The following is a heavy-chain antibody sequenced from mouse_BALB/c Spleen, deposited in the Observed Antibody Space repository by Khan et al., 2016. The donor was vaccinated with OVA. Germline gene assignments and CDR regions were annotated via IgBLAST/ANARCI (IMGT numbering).Heavy chain of an antibody. CDR2: INPSNGDT. D-gene: IGHD1-1*02. Sequence: VQLQESGAELVKPGASVKLSCKASGYTFTSYYIYWVKQRPGQGLEWIGGINPSNGDTYFNEKFESKATLTVDKSSSTAFMQVSSLTSEDSAVYYGTRSGWAAFAYWGQGTLVTVSA. CDR1: GYTFTSYY. V-gene: IGHV1S81*02. J-gene: IGHJ3*01. CDR3: TRSGWAAFAY.